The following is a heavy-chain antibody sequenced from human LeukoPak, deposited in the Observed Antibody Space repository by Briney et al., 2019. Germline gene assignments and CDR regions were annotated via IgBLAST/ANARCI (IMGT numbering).Heavy chain of an antibody. D-gene: IGHD3-10*01. CDR2: IKYHGSDE. CDR1: GFTFSDHW. V-gene: IGHV3-7*01. CDR3: ARIGGSGTYWDY. J-gene: IGHJ4*02. Sequence: RGSLRLSCAASGFTFSDHWMSWVRQAPGKGLEWVANIKYHGSDEHYVDSVRGRFTISRDNAKNSLFLQMNSLRAEETAVYYCARIGGSGTYWDYWGKGTLVTVSS.